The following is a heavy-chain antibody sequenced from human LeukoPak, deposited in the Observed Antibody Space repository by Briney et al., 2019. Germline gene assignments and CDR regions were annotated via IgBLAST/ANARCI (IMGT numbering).Heavy chain of an antibody. CDR2: INHGGST. CDR1: GGSFSGYY. J-gene: IGHJ5*02. CDR3: ARGRYCSSTSCLYNWFDP. Sequence: PSETLSLTCAVYGGSFSGYYWSWIRQPPGKGLEWIGEINHGGSTNYNPSLKSRVTISVDTSKNQFSLKLSSVTAADTAVYYCARGRYCSSTSCLYNWFDPWGQGTLVTVSS. D-gene: IGHD2-2*01. V-gene: IGHV4-34*01.